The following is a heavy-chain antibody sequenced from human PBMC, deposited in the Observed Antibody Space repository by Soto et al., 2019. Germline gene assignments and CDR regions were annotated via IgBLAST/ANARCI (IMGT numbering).Heavy chain of an antibody. D-gene: IGHD5-18*01. J-gene: IGHJ5*02. CDR3: ASEPCPYSHGCFNWFDP. CDR1: GFTFSSYW. V-gene: IGHV3-74*01. Sequence: EVQLVESGGGLVQPGGSLRLSCVVSGFTFSSYWMHWVRQDPGKGLVWVSRINSDGSSTTYTDSVKGRFTISRDNAKNNLYLQMNRLRVEDTAVYYWASEPCPYSHGCFNWFDPWGEGTLVNVSS. CDR2: INSDGSST.